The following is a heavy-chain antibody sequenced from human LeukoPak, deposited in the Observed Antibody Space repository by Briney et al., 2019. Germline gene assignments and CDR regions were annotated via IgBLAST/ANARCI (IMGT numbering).Heavy chain of an antibody. CDR3: ASSYYDTVGFSPFDY. J-gene: IGHJ4*02. CDR1: GGSFSGYY. V-gene: IGHV4-34*01. Sequence: SETLSLTCAVYGGSFSGYYWSWIRQTPLKGLEWLGQVNDSGSANYNPSLRSRVTMSVDTSKNQFSMKLTSVTAADTAVYFCASSYYDTVGFSPFDYCGQGTLVTVSS. CDR2: VNDSGSA. D-gene: IGHD3-22*01.